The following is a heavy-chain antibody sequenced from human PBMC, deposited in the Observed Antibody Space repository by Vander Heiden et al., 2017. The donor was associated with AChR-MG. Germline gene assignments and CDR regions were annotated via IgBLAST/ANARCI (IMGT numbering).Heavy chain of an antibody. CDR1: GFSLNTRGVR. CDR3: ARVCPSCRTLWFDT. J-gene: IGHJ5*02. Sequence: QVTLNESGPALVKPTQTLTLTCSFSGFSLNTRGVRVAWIRQPPGKALAWLARIDWDVGQVYNTSLRTRLTISEDTSKSLVVLRMTNMDPVDTATYYCARVCPSCRTLWFDTWGQGTLVTVSS. CDR2: IDWDVGQ. V-gene: IGHV2-70*04.